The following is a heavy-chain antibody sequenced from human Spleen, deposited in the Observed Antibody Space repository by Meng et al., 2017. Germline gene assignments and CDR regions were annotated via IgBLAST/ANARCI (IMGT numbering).Heavy chain of an antibody. CDR3: AKALSVDRHMVRGVTLDY. CDR1: GFTFDDYG. V-gene: IGHV3-23*01. D-gene: IGHD3-10*01. J-gene: IGHJ4*02. Sequence: GESLKISCAASGFTFDDYGMSWVRQAPGKGLEWVSAISGSGGSTYYADSVKGRFTISRDNSKNTLYLQMNSLRAEDTAVYYCAKALSVDRHMVRGVTLDYWGQGTLVTVSS. CDR2: ISGSGGST.